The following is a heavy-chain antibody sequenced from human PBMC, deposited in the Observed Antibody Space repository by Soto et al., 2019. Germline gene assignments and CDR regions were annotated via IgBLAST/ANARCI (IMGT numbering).Heavy chain of an antibody. D-gene: IGHD1-26*01. CDR2: IYYSGST. Sequence: SETLSLTCTVSGGSISSGGYYWSWIRQHPGKGLEWIGYIYYSGSTYYNPSLKSRVTISVDTSKNQFSLKLSSVTAAGTYSGSYFYDYWGQGTLVTVSS. CDR1: GGSISSGGYY. J-gene: IGHJ4*02. CDR3: FYDY. V-gene: IGHV4-31*03.